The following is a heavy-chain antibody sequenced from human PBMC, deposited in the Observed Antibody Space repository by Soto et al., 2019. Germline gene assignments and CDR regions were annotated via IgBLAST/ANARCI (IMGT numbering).Heavy chain of an antibody. CDR1: GDSVSSNSAA. V-gene: IGHV6-1*01. Sequence: SQTLSLTCAISGDSVSSNSAAWNWVRQSPSRGLEWLGRTKYRSKWYNDYATSVKSRIIINPDTSNNQFSLQLNSVTPEDTAVYFCAKGDNLGPKTGYAFDPWGQGIMVTVSS. CDR3: AKGDNLGPKTGYAFDP. J-gene: IGHJ5*02. CDR2: TKYRSKWYN. D-gene: IGHD5-12*01.